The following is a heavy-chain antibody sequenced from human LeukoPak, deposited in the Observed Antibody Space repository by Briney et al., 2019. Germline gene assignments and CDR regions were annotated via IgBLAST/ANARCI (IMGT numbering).Heavy chain of an antibody. CDR1: GFTFSSYG. J-gene: IGHJ4*02. V-gene: IGHV3-30*02. Sequence: GGSLRLSCAASGFTFSSYGMHWVRQAPGKGLEWVAFIRYDGSNKYYVDSAKGRFTISRDNSKNTLYLQMNSLRAEDTAVYYCARDDSTGAPYYFDYWGQGTLVTVSS. CDR3: ARDDSTGAPYYFDY. CDR2: IRYDGSNK. D-gene: IGHD1-14*01.